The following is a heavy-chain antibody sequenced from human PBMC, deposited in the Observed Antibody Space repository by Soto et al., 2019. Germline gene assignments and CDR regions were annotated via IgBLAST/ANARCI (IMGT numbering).Heavy chain of an antibody. CDR3: ARDVAETGGSYYYYYGMDV. J-gene: IGHJ6*02. D-gene: IGHD1-1*01. CDR1: GGSISSGGYY. V-gene: IGHV4-31*03. CDR2: IYYSGST. Sequence: KPSETLSLTCTVSGGSISSGGYYWSWIRQHPGKGLEWIGYIYYSGSTYYNPSLKSRVTISVDTSKNQFSLKLSSVTAADTAVYYCARDVAETGGSYYYYYGMDVWGQGTTVTVSS.